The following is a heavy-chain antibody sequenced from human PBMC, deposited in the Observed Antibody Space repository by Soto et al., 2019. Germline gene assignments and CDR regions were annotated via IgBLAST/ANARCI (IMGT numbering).Heavy chain of an antibody. CDR2: ISGSGGST. CDR1: GFTFSSYA. D-gene: IGHD2-15*01. V-gene: IGHV3-23*01. Sequence: GGSLRLSCAASGFTFSSYAMSWVRQAPGKGLEWVSAISGSGGSTYYADSVKGRFTISRDNSKNTLYLQMNSLRAEDTAVYYCATCGRGSCYSNDAFDIWGQGTMVTVSS. CDR3: ATCGRGSCYSNDAFDI. J-gene: IGHJ3*02.